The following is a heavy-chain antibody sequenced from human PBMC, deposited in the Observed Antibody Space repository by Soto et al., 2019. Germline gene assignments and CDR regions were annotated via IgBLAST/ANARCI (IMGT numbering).Heavy chain of an antibody. CDR2: IYPDDFDT. J-gene: IGHJ6*02. D-gene: IGHD2-15*01. Sequence: TGESLKISCKASRYSFTSYWIGWVRQMPGKGLEWMGIIYPDDFDTKYSPSFQGQVTISADKTISTAYLQWSSLKASDSAMYYCARYFAGGTRDYGVDVWGQGTTVTVSS. CDR1: RYSFTSYW. V-gene: IGHV5-51*01. CDR3: ARYFAGGTRDYGVDV.